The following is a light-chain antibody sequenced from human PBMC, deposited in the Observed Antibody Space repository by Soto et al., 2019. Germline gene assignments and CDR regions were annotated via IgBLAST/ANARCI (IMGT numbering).Light chain of an antibody. J-gene: IGLJ3*02. CDR3: QSYDSSLSGSV. CDR1: SSNIGAGYD. Sequence: QSVLTQPPSVSGAPGQRVTISCTGSSSNIGAGYDVHWYQQLPGTAPKLLIYGNSNRPSGVPDRFSGYKSGTSASLAITGLQAEDEADYYCQSYDSSLSGSVFGGGTKLIVL. CDR2: GNS. V-gene: IGLV1-40*01.